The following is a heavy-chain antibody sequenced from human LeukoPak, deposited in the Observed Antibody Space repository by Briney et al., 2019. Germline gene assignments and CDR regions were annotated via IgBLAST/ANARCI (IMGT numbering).Heavy chain of an antibody. V-gene: IGHV3-49*04. J-gene: IGHJ6*02. Sequence: GGSLRLSCIASGFTFRDYAMSWVRQAPGKGLEWVGFIRRKTHSGTTEYAASVKGRFTISRDDSKSIAYLQMSRLETENTAVYFCTSVPYSTHYYGMDVWGQGTTVTVSS. CDR1: GFTFRDYA. CDR2: IRRKTHSGTT. CDR3: TSVPYSTHYYGMDV. D-gene: IGHD4-11*01.